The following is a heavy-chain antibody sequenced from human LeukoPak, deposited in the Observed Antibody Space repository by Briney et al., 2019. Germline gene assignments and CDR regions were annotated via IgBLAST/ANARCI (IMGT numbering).Heavy chain of an antibody. CDR3: ARDGSYYGSGKDWFDP. Sequence: SVKVSCKASGGTFSSYAISWVRQAPGQGLEWMGRIIPILGIANYAQKFQGRVTITADKSTSTAYMELSSLRSEDTAVYYCARDGSYYGSGKDWFDPWGQGTLVTVSS. V-gene: IGHV1-69*04. J-gene: IGHJ5*02. CDR1: GGTFSSYA. D-gene: IGHD3-10*01. CDR2: IIPILGIA.